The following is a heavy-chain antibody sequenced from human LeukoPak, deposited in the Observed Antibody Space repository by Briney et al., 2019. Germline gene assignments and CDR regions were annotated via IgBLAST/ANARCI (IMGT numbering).Heavy chain of an antibody. Sequence: PLETLSLTCTVSAGSISSYYWSWIRQPPGKGLEWIGYIYYIGSTNYNPSLKSRVTISVDTSKNQFSLKLSSVTAADTAVYYCARHDYYDSRNGMDVWGQGTTVTVSS. CDR1: AGSISSYY. CDR2: IYYIGST. CDR3: ARHDYYDSRNGMDV. V-gene: IGHV4-59*08. D-gene: IGHD3-22*01. J-gene: IGHJ6*02.